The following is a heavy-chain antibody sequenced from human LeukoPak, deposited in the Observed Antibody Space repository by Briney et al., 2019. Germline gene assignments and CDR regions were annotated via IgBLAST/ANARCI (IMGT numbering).Heavy chain of an antibody. V-gene: IGHV3-33*01. J-gene: IGHJ3*02. CDR2: IWYDGSNK. CDR1: GFTSSSYG. D-gene: IGHD6-19*01. Sequence: ERSLRLSCAASGFTSSSYGMHWVRQAPGKGLEWVAVIWYDGSNKYYADSVKGRFTISRDNSKNTLYLQMNSLRAEDTAVYYCAREGHYSNGWHDAFDIWGQGTMVTVSS. CDR3: AREGHYSNGWHDAFDI.